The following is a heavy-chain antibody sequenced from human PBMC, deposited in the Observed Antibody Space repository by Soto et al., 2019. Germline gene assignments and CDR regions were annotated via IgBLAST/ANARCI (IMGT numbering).Heavy chain of an antibody. Sequence: GGSLRLSCSASGFTFSSYWIHWVRQAPGEGLVWVSRINKDGSSTNYAGSVRGRFTISRDNAKNTLYLQMNSLRGEDTAVYYCARAEEGAFDIWGQGTMVTVSS. CDR3: ARAEEGAFDI. CDR2: INKDGSST. J-gene: IGHJ3*02. CDR1: GFTFSSYW. V-gene: IGHV3-74*01.